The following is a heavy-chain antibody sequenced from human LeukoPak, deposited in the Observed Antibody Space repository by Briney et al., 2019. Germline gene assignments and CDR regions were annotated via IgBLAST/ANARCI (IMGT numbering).Heavy chain of an antibody. V-gene: IGHV6-1*01. CDR1: GDSLSSNSAA. D-gene: IGHD2-8*01. CDR2: TYYRSKWYN. CDR3: AREDGDMLAFDY. Sequence: SQTLSLTCALAGDSLSSNSAAWDWLRQSPSRGLEWLGRTYYRSKWYNDYAVSVKSRITINPDTSKNQFSLQLNSVTPEDTAVYYCAREDGDMLAFDYWGQGTLVTVSS. J-gene: IGHJ4*02.